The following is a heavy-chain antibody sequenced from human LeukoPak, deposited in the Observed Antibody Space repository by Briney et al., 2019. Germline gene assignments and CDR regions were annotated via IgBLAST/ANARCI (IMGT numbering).Heavy chain of an antibody. CDR2: IKQDGSEK. Sequence: GGSLRLSCPASGFTFSTYWMSWVRQAPGKGLEWVATIKQDGSEKYYVDSLKGRFTIPRDNAKNSLYLQMSSLRAEDTAVYYCASAVNTHFDYWGQGTLVTVSS. J-gene: IGHJ4*02. V-gene: IGHV3-7*01. CDR3: ASAVNTHFDY. CDR1: GFTFSTYW.